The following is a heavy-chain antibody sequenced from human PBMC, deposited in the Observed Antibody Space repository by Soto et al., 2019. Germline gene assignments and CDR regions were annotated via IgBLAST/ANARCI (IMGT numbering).Heavy chain of an antibody. Sequence: ASVKVSCKASGYTFTSYAMHWVRQAPGQRLEWMGWINAGNGNTKYSQKFQGRVTITRDTSASTAYMELSSLRSEDTAVYYCARAIRFLEWLLWSSDAFDIWGQGTMVTVSS. CDR1: GYTFTSYA. J-gene: IGHJ3*02. CDR3: ARAIRFLEWLLWSSDAFDI. V-gene: IGHV1-3*01. CDR2: INAGNGNT. D-gene: IGHD3-3*01.